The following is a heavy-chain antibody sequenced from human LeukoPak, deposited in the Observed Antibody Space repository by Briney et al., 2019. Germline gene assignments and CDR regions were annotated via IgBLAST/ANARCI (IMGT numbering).Heavy chain of an antibody. CDR2: ISYDGSNK. CDR3: ARVNWNYLAVDY. CDR1: GFTFSSYA. Sequence: GGSLRLSCAASGFTFSSYAMHWVRQAPGKGLEWVAVISYDGSNKYYADSVKGRFTISRDNSKNTLYLQMNSLRAEDTAVYYCARVNWNYLAVDYWGQGTLVSVSS. V-gene: IGHV3-30-3*01. D-gene: IGHD1-7*01. J-gene: IGHJ4*02.